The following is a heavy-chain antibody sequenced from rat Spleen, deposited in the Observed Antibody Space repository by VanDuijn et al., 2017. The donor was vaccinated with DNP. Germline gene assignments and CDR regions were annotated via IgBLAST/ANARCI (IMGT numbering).Heavy chain of an antibody. CDR1: GFTFSNYG. Sequence: EVQLVESGGGLVQPGRSLKLSCAASGFTFSNYGMAWVRQAPTKGLEWVASITNSGDTYYRDSVKGRFTISRDNAKSTLYLRIDSLRSEDTATYYCTTFEGRNAWGQGTSVTVSS. CDR2: ITNSGDT. D-gene: IGHD1-11*01. V-gene: IGHV5S13*01. J-gene: IGHJ4*01. CDR3: TTFEGRNA.